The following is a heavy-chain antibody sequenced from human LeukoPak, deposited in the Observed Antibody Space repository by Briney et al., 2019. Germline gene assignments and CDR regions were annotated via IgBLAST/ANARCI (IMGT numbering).Heavy chain of an antibody. CDR3: AKDQVGATILFGY. CDR1: GFTFSSYA. CDR2: ISGSGGST. J-gene: IGHJ4*02. Sequence: GGSLRLSCAASGFTFSSYAMSWVRQAPGKGLEWVSAISGSGGSTYYADSVKGRFTNSRDNSKNTLYLQMNSLRAEDTAVYYCAKDQVGATILFGYWGQGTLVTVSS. D-gene: IGHD1-26*01. V-gene: IGHV3-23*01.